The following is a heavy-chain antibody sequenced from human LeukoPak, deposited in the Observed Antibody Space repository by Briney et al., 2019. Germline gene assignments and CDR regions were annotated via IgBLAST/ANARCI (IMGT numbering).Heavy chain of an antibody. Sequence: PGGSLRLSCAASGFTFSDYSMNWVRQAPGKGLEWVSYTSSSSSYIYYADSLKGRFTISRDNAKNSLYLQMNSLRAEDTAVYYCARDSSGWYHWFDPWGQGTLVTVSS. V-gene: IGHV3-21*01. CDR1: GFTFSDYS. J-gene: IGHJ5*02. D-gene: IGHD6-19*01. CDR3: ARDSSGWYHWFDP. CDR2: TSSSSSYI.